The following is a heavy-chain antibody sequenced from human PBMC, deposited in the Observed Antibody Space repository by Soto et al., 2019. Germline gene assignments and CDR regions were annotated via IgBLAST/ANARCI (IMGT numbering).Heavy chain of an antibody. D-gene: IGHD2-15*01. CDR3: TRKTPPTGMEV. CDR2: IGSGGDT. Sequence: EVQLVESGGGLVQPGGSLRLSCAASGFTLSSYDIHWVRQATGEGLAWVSGIGSGGDTHYADSVKGRFIISREDGKNSMYLQMNTLIVRDTAVYYCTRKTPPTGMEVWGQGATVTVSS. J-gene: IGHJ6*02. V-gene: IGHV3-13*01. CDR1: GFTLSSYD.